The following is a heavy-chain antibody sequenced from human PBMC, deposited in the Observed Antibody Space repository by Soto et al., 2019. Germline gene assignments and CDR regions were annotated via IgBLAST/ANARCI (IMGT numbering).Heavy chain of an antibody. CDR1: GGSVSTNP. CDR2: TGSGTGPG. D-gene: IGHD2-15*01. Sequence: QVQLVQSGTEVKKPGSSVKVSCKASGGSVSTNPISWVRQAPGQGLEWMGGTGSGTGPGNHAQTFQGRLTVTADKSTSTVYMELTNLSSDDTAVYYCARRDSGGFYRFFDSWGQGTLVTVSS. V-gene: IGHV1-69*06. CDR3: ARRDSGGFYRFFDS. J-gene: IGHJ4*02.